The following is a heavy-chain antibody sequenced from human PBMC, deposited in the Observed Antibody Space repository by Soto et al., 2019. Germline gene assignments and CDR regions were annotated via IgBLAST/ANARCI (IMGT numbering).Heavy chain of an antibody. D-gene: IGHD6-6*01. CDR3: GKHAEYQLVSWFDP. CDR1: GYSFSTYA. V-gene: IGHV3-23*01. Sequence: EVQLLESGGGLVQPGGSLRLSCAASGYSFSTYAMSWVRQAPGKGLEWVSGISAGGGSPFIAVSVKGRFIISRDNAKDTLYLQMNSLTGEGTAIYYCGKHAEYQLVSWFDPWGQGTLVTVSS. J-gene: IGHJ5*02. CDR2: ISAGGGSP.